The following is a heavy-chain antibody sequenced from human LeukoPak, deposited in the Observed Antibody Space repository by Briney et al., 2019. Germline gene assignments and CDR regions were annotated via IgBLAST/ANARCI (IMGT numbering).Heavy chain of an antibody. CDR2: IYRADSDT. D-gene: IGHD2-15*01. Sequence: GESPKISHTGSGYSLNRLWIAWVRQMPGKGLEWIGIIYRADSDTRHSPSCEGPVTISADKSIRNAYLQWSSLKASDTAIYYCARLGYCRDNTCDAFDFWGQGTMVTVSS. V-gene: IGHV5-51*01. CDR3: ARLGYCRDNTCDAFDF. J-gene: IGHJ4*02. CDR1: GYSLNRLW.